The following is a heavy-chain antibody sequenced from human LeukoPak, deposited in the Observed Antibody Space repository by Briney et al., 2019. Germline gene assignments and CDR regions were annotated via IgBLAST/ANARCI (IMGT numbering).Heavy chain of an antibody. D-gene: IGHD5-24*01. CDR2: INPNSGGT. V-gene: IGHV1-2*02. Sequence: GASVKVSCKASGYTFTGYYMHWVRQAPGQGLEWMGWINPNSGGTNYAQKFQGRVTMTRDTSISTAYMELSRLRSDDTAVYYCAREGGRRDGYNFDYWGQGTLVTVSS. CDR1: GYTFTGYY. CDR3: AREGGRRDGYNFDY. J-gene: IGHJ4*02.